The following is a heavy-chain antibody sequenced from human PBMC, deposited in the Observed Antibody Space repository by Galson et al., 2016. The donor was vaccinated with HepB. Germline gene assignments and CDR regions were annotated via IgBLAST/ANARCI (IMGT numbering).Heavy chain of an antibody. V-gene: IGHV3-9*01. Sequence: SLRLSCAASGFTFHDYSMHWVRQAPGKGLEWVSGISGNGNYIDYADSVKGRFTISRDNAKNSVFLQMNSLRADDKALYYCAKGLNRNNYYGMDVWGQGTTVTVSS. J-gene: IGHJ6*02. CDR3: AKGLNRNNYYGMDV. CDR2: ISGNGNYI. CDR1: GFTFHDYS.